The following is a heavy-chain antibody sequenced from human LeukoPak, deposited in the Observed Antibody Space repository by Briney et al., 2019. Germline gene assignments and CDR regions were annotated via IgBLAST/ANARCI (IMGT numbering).Heavy chain of an antibody. Sequence: GGSLRLSCAASVFTFSSYSMNWVRQAPGKGLEWVSSISSSSSYIYYADSVKGRFTISRDNAKNSLYLQMNSLRAEDTAVYYCARDKKSLWSGDWFDPWGQGTLVTVSS. CDR1: VFTFSSYS. D-gene: IGHD5-18*01. J-gene: IGHJ5*02. CDR2: ISSSSSYI. CDR3: ARDKKSLWSGDWFDP. V-gene: IGHV3-21*01.